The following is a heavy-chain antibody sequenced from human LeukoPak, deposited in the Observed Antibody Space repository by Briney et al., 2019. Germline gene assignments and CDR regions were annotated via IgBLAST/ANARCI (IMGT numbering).Heavy chain of an antibody. CDR3: ARVPPLGYCSGGSCYSDAFDI. CDR2: IDYSGNT. D-gene: IGHD2-15*01. CDR1: GGSISSYY. Sequence: SETLSLTCTVSGGSISSYYWSWVRQPPGKGLEWIGYIDYSGNTDYNPSLKSRVTISVDTSKNQFSLTLTSLTAADTAVYYCARVPPLGYCSGGSCYSDAFDIWGQGTMVTVSS. J-gene: IGHJ3*02. V-gene: IGHV4-59*01.